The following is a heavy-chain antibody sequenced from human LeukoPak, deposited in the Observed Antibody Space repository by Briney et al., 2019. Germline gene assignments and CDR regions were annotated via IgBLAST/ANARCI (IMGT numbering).Heavy chain of an antibody. V-gene: IGHV3-7*01. D-gene: IGHD2/OR15-2a*01. CDR3: AKYLSRALDS. J-gene: IGHJ4*02. CDR1: GFTFTTYW. CDR2: ISQDGSQT. Sequence: GGSLRLSCAASGFTFTTYWMSWVRQAPGKGPEWVAHISQDGSQTSYVDSVKGRFTISRDNAMNSLHLQMYSLRAEDTAVYYCAKYLSRALDSWGQGTLVTVSS.